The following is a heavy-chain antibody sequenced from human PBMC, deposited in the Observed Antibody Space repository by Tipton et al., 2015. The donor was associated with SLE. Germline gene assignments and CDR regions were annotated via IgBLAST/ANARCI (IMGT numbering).Heavy chain of an antibody. Sequence: GLVKPSQTLSLTCAISRDSVSNNSAAWNWIRQSPSRGLEWLGRTYYRSKWYNDYAVSVKSRITINPDTSKNQVSLQLNSVTPEDTAVYYCARLAMVLYHYGMDVWGQGTTVTVSS. CDR2: TYYRSKWYN. D-gene: IGHD3-10*01. V-gene: IGHV6-1*01. CDR3: ARLAMVLYHYGMDV. J-gene: IGHJ6*02. CDR1: RDSVSNNSAA.